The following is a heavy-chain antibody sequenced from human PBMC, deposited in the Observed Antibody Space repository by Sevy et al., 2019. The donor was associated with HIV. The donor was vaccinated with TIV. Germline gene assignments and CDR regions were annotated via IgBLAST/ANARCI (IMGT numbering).Heavy chain of an antibody. CDR2: IYYSGST. D-gene: IGHD3-16*02. CDR3: AGAFGRSYRTSYGMVV. V-gene: IGHV4-59*01. Sequence: SETLSLTCTVSGGSISSYYWSWIRQPPGKGLEWIGYIYYSGSTNYNPSLKSRVTISVDTSKNQFSLKLSSVTAADTAVYYCAGAFGRSYRTSYGMVVWGQGTTVTVSS. CDR1: GGSISSYY. J-gene: IGHJ6*02.